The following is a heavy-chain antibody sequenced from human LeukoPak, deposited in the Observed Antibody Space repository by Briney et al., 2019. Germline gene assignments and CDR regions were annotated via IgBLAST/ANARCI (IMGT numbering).Heavy chain of an antibody. CDR3: ARGGSYAMDV. V-gene: IGHV1-3*03. J-gene: IGHJ6*02. CDR2: INGGNGNA. Sequence: AGVKVTCYGSGSTFTCNDYNWNRLRPGQGHGWMGWINGGNGNAKYSQEFQGRVTITRDTSANTAYMELSSLRSEDMALYYCARGGSYAMDVWGQGTTVTVAS. CDR1: GSTFTCND. D-gene: IGHD2-2*01.